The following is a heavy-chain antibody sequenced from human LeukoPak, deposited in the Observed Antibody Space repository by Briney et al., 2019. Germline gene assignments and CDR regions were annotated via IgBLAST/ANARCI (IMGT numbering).Heavy chain of an antibody. CDR1: GVSISSYY. Sequence: PSETLSLTCTVSGVSISSYYWSWIRQPAGKGLEWIGRIYTSGSTNYNPSLKRRVPMSVDTSKNQCYLKVSSVTAADTALYYCAREVMVRGVIITLGKWFDPWGQGSLVTVS. CDR2: IYTSGST. CDR3: AREVMVRGVIITLGKWFDP. D-gene: IGHD3-10*01. J-gene: IGHJ5*02. V-gene: IGHV4-4*07.